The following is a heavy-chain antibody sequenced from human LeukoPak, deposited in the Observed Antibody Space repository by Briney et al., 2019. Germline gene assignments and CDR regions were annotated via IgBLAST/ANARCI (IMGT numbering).Heavy chain of an antibody. CDR1: GFTFSGYG. J-gene: IGHJ4*02. CDR2: IWYDGSNK. V-gene: IGHV3-33*01. Sequence: PGGSLRLSCAASGFTFSGYGMHWVRQAPVKGLEWVAVIWYDGSNKYYADSVKGRFTISRDNSKNTLYLQMNSLRAEDTAVYYCARDTGIAAAGTADYWGQGTLVTVSS. D-gene: IGHD6-13*01. CDR3: ARDTGIAAAGTADY.